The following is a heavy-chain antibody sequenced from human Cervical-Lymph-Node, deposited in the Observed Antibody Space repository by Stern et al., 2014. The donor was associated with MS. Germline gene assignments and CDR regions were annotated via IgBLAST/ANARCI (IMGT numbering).Heavy chain of an antibody. Sequence: EVHLVESGAEVKKPGESLKISCKGSGYSFATYWIGWVRQMPGKGLEWMAIIYPGDSEIRYRPSFQGQVTISLDKSISTTYLQWSSLKASDTAMYYCARPVGNGYFDFWGQGTLVTVSS. CDR3: ARPVGNGYFDF. D-gene: IGHD2-8*01. CDR2: IYPGDSEI. V-gene: IGHV5-51*03. CDR1: GYSFATYW. J-gene: IGHJ4*02.